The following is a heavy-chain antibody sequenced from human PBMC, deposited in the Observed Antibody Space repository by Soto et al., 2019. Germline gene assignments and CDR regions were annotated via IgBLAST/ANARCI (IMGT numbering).Heavy chain of an antibody. J-gene: IGHJ4*02. Sequence: QVQLVESGGGLVKPGGSLRLSCAASGFTFSDYYMSWIRQAPGKGLEGVSYISGSSAYTNYADSVKGRFTISRDNAKNSLYLQMNCLRAGDTAVYYCAREGEQHLVLGYFDYWGQGTLVTVSS. D-gene: IGHD6-13*01. CDR3: AREGEQHLVLGYFDY. CDR1: GFTFSDYY. CDR2: ISGSSAYT. V-gene: IGHV3-11*06.